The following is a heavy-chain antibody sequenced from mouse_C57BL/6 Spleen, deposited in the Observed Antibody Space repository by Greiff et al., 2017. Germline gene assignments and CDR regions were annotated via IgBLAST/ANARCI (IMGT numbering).Heavy chain of an antibody. Sequence: QVQLKESGAELVRPGTSVKVSCKASGYAFTNYLIEWVKQRPGQGLEWIGVINPGSGGTNYNEKFKGKATLTADKSSSTAYMQLSSLTSEDSAVYFCASRGHYWGQGTTLTVSS. CDR2: INPGSGGT. V-gene: IGHV1-54*01. CDR1: GYAFTNYL. CDR3: ASRGHY. J-gene: IGHJ2*01.